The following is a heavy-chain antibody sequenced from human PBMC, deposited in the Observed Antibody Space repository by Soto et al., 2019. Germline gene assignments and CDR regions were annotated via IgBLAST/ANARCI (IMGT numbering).Heavy chain of an antibody. V-gene: IGHV3-30*03. CDR3: AQGGRQWLVTSGFNY. D-gene: IGHD6-19*01. CDR2: VSHDGRNT. Sequence: VQLVESGGGVVQPGRSLRLSCAASGFTFSDYAMHWVRQAPGKGLEWVAVVSHDGRNTHYAASLKVRFTISRDSSKNTVCLERTSLRAEDTAVDYCAQGGRQWLVTSGFNYWGQGAMVTVSS. J-gene: IGHJ4*02. CDR1: GFTFSDYA.